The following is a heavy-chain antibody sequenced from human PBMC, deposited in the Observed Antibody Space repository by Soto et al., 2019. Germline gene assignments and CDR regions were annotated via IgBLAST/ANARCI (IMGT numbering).Heavy chain of an antibody. V-gene: IGHV3-33*01. CDR1: GFTFSIYG. CDR3: AREPTGGNDAFDI. Sequence: ESGGGVVQPGRSLRLSCAASGFTFSIYGMHWVRQAPGTGLEWVASLWSDGSHECYADSVKGRFTASRDNSKSTVYLQMNSLRAEDTALYYCAREPTGGNDAFDIWGQGTMVTVSS. CDR2: LWSDGSHE. J-gene: IGHJ3*02. D-gene: IGHD3-16*01.